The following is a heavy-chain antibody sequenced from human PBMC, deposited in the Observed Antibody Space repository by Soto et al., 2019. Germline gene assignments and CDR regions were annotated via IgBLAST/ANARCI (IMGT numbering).Heavy chain of an antibody. V-gene: IGHV3-30-3*01. CDR2: LSYDGNNI. CDR1: GFTFSNYA. Sequence: QVQLVESGGGVVQPGRSLRLSCAASGFTFSNYAIHWLRQAPGKGLEWVAVLSYDGNNIHYADSVKGRFTVSRDNSKNTLFLQMNSLRAEDTALYYCARGPIGDAAMVTNYFDYWGQGTLVTVSS. CDR3: ARGPIGDAAMVTNYFDY. J-gene: IGHJ4*02. D-gene: IGHD5-18*01.